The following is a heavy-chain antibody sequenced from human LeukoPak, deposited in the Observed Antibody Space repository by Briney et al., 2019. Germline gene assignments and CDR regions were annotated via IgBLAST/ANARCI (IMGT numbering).Heavy chain of an antibody. D-gene: IGHD6-19*01. V-gene: IGHV4-59*01. CDR3: ARGSGWSIPLDY. Sequence: PSETLSLTCTVSGGSISSYYWSWIRQPPGKGLEWIGYIYYSGSTNYNPSLKGQVTISVDTSKNQFSLKLSSVTAADTAVYYCARGSGWSIPLDYWGQGTLVTVSS. CDR1: GGSISSYY. CDR2: IYYSGST. J-gene: IGHJ4*02.